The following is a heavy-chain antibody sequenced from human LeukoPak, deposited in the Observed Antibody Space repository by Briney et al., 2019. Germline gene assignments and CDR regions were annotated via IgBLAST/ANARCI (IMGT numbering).Heavy chain of an antibody. CDR1: GGSISSGSYY. J-gene: IGHJ6*03. CDR3: AREDIVVVPAADYYYYMDV. CDR2: IYTSGST. V-gene: IGHV4-61*02. D-gene: IGHD2-2*01. Sequence: SETLSLTCTVSGGSISSGSYYRSWIRQPAGKGLEWIGRIYTSGSTNYNPSLKSRVTISVDTSRNQFSLKLSSVTAADTAVYYCAREDIVVVPAADYYYYMDVWGKGTTVTVSS.